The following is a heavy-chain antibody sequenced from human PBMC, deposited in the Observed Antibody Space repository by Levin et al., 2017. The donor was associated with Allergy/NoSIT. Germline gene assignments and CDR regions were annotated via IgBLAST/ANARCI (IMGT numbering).Heavy chain of an antibody. CDR2: IHYSGST. V-gene: IGHV4-31*03. J-gene: IGHJ2*01. CDR3: ARGPRDPGYFDL. CDR1: GGSIGSVAYY. Sequence: SCTVSGGSIGSVAYYWSWIRQHPEKGLEWIGYIHYSGSTNYNPALKSRFSISLDTSNNQFSLRLTSVTAADTAVYSCARGPRDPGYFDLWGRGTLVTVSS.